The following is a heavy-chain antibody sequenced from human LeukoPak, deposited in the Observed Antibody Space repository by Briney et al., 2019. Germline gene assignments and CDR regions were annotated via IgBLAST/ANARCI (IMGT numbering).Heavy chain of an antibody. CDR3: ARPSSDWPQPRPFDY. CDR1: GFTFSHYG. CDR2: ISYDGSNK. D-gene: IGHD6-13*01. Sequence: GSSLRLSCVASGFTFSHYGMDWVRQAPGKGLEWVAIISYDGSNKYYADSVKGRFTISRDNSKNTLYLQMNSLRAEDTAVYYCARPSSDWPQPRPFDYWGQGTLVTVSS. J-gene: IGHJ4*02. V-gene: IGHV3-30*19.